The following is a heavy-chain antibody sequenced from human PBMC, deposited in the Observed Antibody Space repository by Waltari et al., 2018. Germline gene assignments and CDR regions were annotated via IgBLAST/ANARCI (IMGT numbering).Heavy chain of an antibody. CDR3: ARGKGWVGVPFDY. V-gene: IGHV3-30-3*01. CDR2: ISYDGSNK. CDR1: GFTFSSYA. Sequence: QVQLVESGGGVVQPGRSLRLSCAASGFTFSSYAMHWVRQAPGKGLEWVAVISYDGSNKYYADSVKGRFTISRDNSKNTLYLQMNSLRAEDTAVYYCARGKGWVGVPFDYWGQGTLVTVSS. J-gene: IGHJ4*02. D-gene: IGHD1-26*01.